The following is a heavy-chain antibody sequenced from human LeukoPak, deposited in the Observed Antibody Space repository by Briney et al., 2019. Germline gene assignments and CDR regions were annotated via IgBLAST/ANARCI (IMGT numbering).Heavy chain of an antibody. J-gene: IGHJ4*02. D-gene: IGHD6-19*01. CDR3: VKSYSSGWYGGGY. V-gene: IGHV3-64D*06. CDR1: GFTFSSYA. CDR2: ISSNGGST. Sequence: PGGPLRLSCSASGFTFSSYAMHWVRQAPGKGLEYVSAISSNGGSTYYADSVKGRFTISRDNSKNTLYLQMSSLRAEDTAVYYCVKSYSSGWYGGGYWGQGTLVTVSS.